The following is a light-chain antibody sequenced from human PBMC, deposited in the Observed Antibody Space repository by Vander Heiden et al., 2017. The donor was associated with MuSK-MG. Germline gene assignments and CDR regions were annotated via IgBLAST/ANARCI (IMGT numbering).Light chain of an antibody. Sequence: IQLTQSPSFLSASVGDRVTITCRASKGISNSLAWYQQKPGKAPKLLLFAASRLEGGVPSRFSGSGYGTDYTLTISSRQPEDFAAYYCQQHDSYPPFTFGHGTTVDFK. CDR2: AAS. CDR1: KGISNS. CDR3: QQHDSYPPFT. J-gene: IGKJ3*01. V-gene: IGKV1-NL1*01.